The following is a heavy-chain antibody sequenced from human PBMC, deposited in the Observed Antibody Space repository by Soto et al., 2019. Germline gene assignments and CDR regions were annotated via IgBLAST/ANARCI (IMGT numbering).Heavy chain of an antibody. V-gene: IGHV3-11*06. CDR1: GFTFSDYY. Sequence: QVQLVESGGGLVKPGGSLRLSCAASGFTFSDYYMSWIRQAPGKGLEYISYISSSSGSTNYADSVKGRFTISRDNATNSLYLQMSSLRAEDTAVYYCARDRGGYDRLYYYHGMDVWGQGTTVTVSS. CDR2: ISSSSGST. CDR3: ARDRGGYDRLYYYHGMDV. D-gene: IGHD5-12*01. J-gene: IGHJ6*02.